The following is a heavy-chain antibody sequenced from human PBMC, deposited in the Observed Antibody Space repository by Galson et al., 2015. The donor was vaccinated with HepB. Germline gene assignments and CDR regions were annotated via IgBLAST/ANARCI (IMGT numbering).Heavy chain of an antibody. Sequence: LSLTCTVSGGSMSRYYWNWIRQSPERGLGWIGYIYYSGSTNYNPSLKSRVFISVETSRNQLSLELTSVTTADTAVYYCARSSYGYDDFDIWGQGTMVTVSS. CDR3: ARSSYGYDDFDI. V-gene: IGHV4-59*01. CDR1: GGSMSRYY. D-gene: IGHD3-10*01. J-gene: IGHJ3*02. CDR2: IYYSGST.